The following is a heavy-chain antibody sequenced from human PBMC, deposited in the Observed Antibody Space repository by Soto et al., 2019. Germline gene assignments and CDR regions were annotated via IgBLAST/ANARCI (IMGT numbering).Heavy chain of an antibody. V-gene: IGHV3-53*01. CDR2: IYSGGST. Sequence: PGGYLRLSCAASGFTVSSNYMSWVRQAPGKGLEWVSVIYSGGSTYYADSVKGRFTISRDNSKDTLYLQMNSLRAEDTAVYYCARDRQYRGCYPRGLTFDYWRQGTLDIVSS. D-gene: IGHD1-26*01. CDR1: GFTVSSNY. CDR3: ARDRQYRGCYPRGLTFDY. J-gene: IGHJ4*02.